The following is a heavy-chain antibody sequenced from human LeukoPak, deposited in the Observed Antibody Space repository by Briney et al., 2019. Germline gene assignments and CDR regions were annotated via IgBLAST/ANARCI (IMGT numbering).Heavy chain of an antibody. CDR1: GFTFSSYA. CDR3: ARDRAKSHFDY. Sequence: GGSLRLSCAASGFTFSSYAMSWVRQAPGKGLEWVSAISGSGDSTYYGDSVKGRFTISRGNSKNTLYLQMNSLRAEDTAVYYCARDRAKSHFDYWGQGTLVTVSS. CDR2: ISGSGDST. V-gene: IGHV3-23*01. J-gene: IGHJ4*02. D-gene: IGHD4/OR15-4a*01.